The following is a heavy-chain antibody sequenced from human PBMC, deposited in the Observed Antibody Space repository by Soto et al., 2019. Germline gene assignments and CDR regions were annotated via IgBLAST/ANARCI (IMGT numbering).Heavy chain of an antibody. V-gene: IGHV3-23*01. CDR2: ISDSGGST. CDR1: GFTFSSNA. CDR3: AKALGRDFSDFDS. Sequence: EVQLLESGGGLVQPGGSLRLSCEASGFTFSSNAMTWVRQAPGTGLEWVSAISDSGGSTYYADSVAGRFTISRDNSRHTLYLQMNSLRAEDTAIYYCAKALGRDFSDFDSWGQGTQVTVSS. D-gene: IGHD3-10*01. J-gene: IGHJ4*02.